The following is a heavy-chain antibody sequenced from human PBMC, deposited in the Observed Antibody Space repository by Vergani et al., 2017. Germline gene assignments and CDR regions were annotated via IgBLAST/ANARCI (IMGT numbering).Heavy chain of an antibody. CDR1: GGTFSSNS. V-gene: IGHV1-69*13. CDR2: IIPIFGTT. CDR3: ARSIAVAVSGMDV. D-gene: IGHD6-19*01. J-gene: IGHJ6*02. Sequence: QGQLAQSGAEVKKPGSSVKVSCKASGGTFSSNSISWVRQAPGQGLEWMGRIIPIFGTTSYAQKFQGRVTILADESTSTAYMELSSLRSEDTAVYYCARSIAVAVSGMDVWGQGTTVTVSS.